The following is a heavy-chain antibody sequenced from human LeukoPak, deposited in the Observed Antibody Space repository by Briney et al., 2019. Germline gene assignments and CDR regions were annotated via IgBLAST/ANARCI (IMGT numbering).Heavy chain of an antibody. Sequence: GGSLRLSCAASGFTFSNYGLTWVRQAPGKGLEWVSTISGAGGVTYYADSVKGRFTISRDNSKNTLYVQMNSLRAEDTATYFCARDEYNSAWSHKWLDPWGQGTRVTVSS. CDR2: ISGAGGVT. J-gene: IGHJ5*02. CDR1: GFTFSNYG. CDR3: ARDEYNSAWSHKWLDP. D-gene: IGHD3-22*01. V-gene: IGHV3-23*01.